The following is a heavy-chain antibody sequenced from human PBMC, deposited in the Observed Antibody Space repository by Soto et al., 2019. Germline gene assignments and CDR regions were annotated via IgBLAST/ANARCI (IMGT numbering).Heavy chain of an antibody. CDR3: AIYAAF. Sequence: EVQLMASGGALVQPGGSLRLSCAASGFTFTNYWMSWVRQAPGKGLEWVAEINGDGSGKYYVDSVKGRFTISRDNSKNSAYLQMPSLRVEDTAVYYCAIYAAFWDQGTMVIVSS. CDR2: INGDGSGK. D-gene: IGHD2-2*01. J-gene: IGHJ3*01. V-gene: IGHV3-7*01. CDR1: GFTFTNYW.